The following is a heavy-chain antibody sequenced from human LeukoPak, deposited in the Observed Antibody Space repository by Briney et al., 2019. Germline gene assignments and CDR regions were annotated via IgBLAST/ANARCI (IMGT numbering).Heavy chain of an antibody. V-gene: IGHV1-8*01. CDR3: ARWGFPAAL. J-gene: IGHJ4*02. CDR1: GYTFTSFD. Sequence: ASVKVSCKASGYTFTSFDINWVRQATGQGLEWMGWMSPNSGNTGYAQKFQGRVTMTRDTSISAAYMELTSLTSEDTAVYYCARWGFPAALWGQGTLVTVSS. D-gene: IGHD2-2*01. CDR2: MSPNSGNT.